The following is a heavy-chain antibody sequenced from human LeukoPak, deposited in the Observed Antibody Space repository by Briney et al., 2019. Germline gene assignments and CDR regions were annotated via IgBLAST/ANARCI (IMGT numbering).Heavy chain of an antibody. D-gene: IGHD1-26*01. V-gene: IGHV4-4*02. Sequence: SGTLSLTCAVSGGSISSSNWWSWVRQPPWKGLEWIGEIYHSGSTNYNPSLKSRVTISVDKSKNQFSLKLSSVTAADTAVYYCARDPHRIERLYYFDYWGQGTLVTVSS. CDR2: IYHSGST. J-gene: IGHJ4*02. CDR1: GGSISSSNW. CDR3: ARDPHRIERLYYFDY.